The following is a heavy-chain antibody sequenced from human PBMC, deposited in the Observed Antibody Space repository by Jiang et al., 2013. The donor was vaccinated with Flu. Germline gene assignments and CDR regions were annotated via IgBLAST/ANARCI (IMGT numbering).Heavy chain of an antibody. CDR3: ARVYDSSGYYGIDY. Sequence: QSGSELKKPGASVKVSCKASGYTFTDNGISWVRQAPGQGLEWLGWINGRNGKTKYAQKVQGRVIMTTDTSTGTVYMELRSLRSDDTAFYYCARVYDSSGYYGIDYWGPGNP. V-gene: IGHV1-18*04. D-gene: IGHD3-22*01. CDR2: INGRNGKT. J-gene: IGHJ4*02. CDR1: GYTFTDNG.